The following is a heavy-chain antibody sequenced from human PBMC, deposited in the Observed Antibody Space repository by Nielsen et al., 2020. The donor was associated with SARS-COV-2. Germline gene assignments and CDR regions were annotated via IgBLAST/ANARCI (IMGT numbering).Heavy chain of an antibody. V-gene: IGHV4-59*01. CDR3: ARDYFGDYLDGFDI. CDR1: GGSISNFY. CDR2: VHDSGTT. Sequence: SETLSLTCTVSGGSISNFYWTWIRQAPGKRLEWIGYVHDSGTTSYNPSLKSRVTMSLDTSKNQFFLNLSSVTAADRAVYYCARDYFGDYLDGFDIWGQGTMVSASS. J-gene: IGHJ3*02. D-gene: IGHD4-17*01.